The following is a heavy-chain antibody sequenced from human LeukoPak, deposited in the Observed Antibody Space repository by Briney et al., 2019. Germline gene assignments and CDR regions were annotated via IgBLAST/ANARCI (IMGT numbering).Heavy chain of an antibody. D-gene: IGHD6-13*01. J-gene: IGHJ4*02. CDR1: GGSISSSNW. Sequence: SETLSLTCAVSGGSISSSNWWSWVRQPPGKGLEWIGEIYHSGSTNYNPSLKSRVTISVDKSKNQFSLKLSSVTAADTAVYYCASYRSSWYYFDYWGQGTLVTVSS. CDR3: ASYRSSWYYFDY. V-gene: IGHV4-4*02. CDR2: IYHSGST.